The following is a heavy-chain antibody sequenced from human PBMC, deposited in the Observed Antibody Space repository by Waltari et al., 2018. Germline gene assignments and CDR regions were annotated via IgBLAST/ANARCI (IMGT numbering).Heavy chain of an antibody. Sequence: QVQLVQSGAEVKKPGASVKVSCKVSGYTLTELSRHWVRQAPGKGLEWMGGFEPEDGETIYAQKFQGRVTMTEDTSTDTAYMELSSLRSEDTAVYYCATSDLYCSGGSCPLDYWGQGTLVTVSS. CDR3: ATSDLYCSGGSCPLDY. V-gene: IGHV1-24*01. CDR2: FEPEDGET. J-gene: IGHJ4*02. D-gene: IGHD2-15*01. CDR1: GYTLTELS.